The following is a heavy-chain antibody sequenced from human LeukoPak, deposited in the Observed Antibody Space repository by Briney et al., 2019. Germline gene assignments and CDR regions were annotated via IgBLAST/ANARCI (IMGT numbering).Heavy chain of an antibody. CDR3: SRGPSVLRMED. J-gene: IGHJ4*02. V-gene: IGHV4-30-4*08. CDR2: IFDSGST. Sequence: SETLSLTCTVSGGSISSGDYYWSWIRQPPGKGLEWIGYIFDSGSTYYNPSLKGRVTISLDTAKSQFSLKLTSVTAADTAVYYCSRGPSVLRMEDWGQGTLVTVSS. CDR1: GGSISSGDYY. D-gene: IGHD3-3*01.